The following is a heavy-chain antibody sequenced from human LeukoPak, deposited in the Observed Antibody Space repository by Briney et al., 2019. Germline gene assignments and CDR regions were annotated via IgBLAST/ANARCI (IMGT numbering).Heavy chain of an antibody. CDR2: MYDTVNT. D-gene: IGHD5-18*01. V-gene: IGHV4-59*11. CDR3: ATIKRGYPYGYFDF. J-gene: IGHJ4*02. CDR1: GGSISSHY. Sequence: SETLSLTCTVSGGSISSHYWSWVRQPPGKGLEWIGYMYDTVNTKDNPSLTSRLTLSADTSKNQFSLRLGSVTAADAAVYYCATIKRGYPYGYFDFWGQGILVTVSS.